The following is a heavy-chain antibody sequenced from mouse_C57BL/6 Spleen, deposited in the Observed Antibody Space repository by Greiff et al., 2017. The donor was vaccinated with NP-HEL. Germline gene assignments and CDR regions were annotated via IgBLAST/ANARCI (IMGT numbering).Heavy chain of an antibody. D-gene: IGHD1-1*01. J-gene: IGHJ2*01. CDR3: ARTYYGSSYLDY. CDR1: GYTFTSYW. V-gene: IGHV1-64*01. Sequence: QVQLKQSGAELVKPGASVKLSCKASGYTFTSYWMHWVKQRPGQGLEWIGMIHPNSGSTNYNEKFKSKATLTVDKSSSTAYMQLSSLTSEDSAVYYCARTYYGSSYLDYWGQGTTLTVSS. CDR2: IHPNSGST.